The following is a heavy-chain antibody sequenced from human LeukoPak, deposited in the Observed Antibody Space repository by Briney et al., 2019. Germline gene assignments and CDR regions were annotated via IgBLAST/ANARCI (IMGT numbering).Heavy chain of an antibody. CDR2: INHSGST. V-gene: IGHV4-34*01. CDR1: GGSFSGYY. CDR3: ARSRIAAAGTSRWFDA. D-gene: IGHD6-13*01. Sequence: SETLSLTCAVYGGSFSGYYWSWIRQPPGKGREWIGEINHSGSTNYKPFLKSRVTISVDPSKNQFYLKLSSVNAADKAVYYCARSRIAAAGTSRWFDAWGKGTLVTVS. J-gene: IGHJ5*02.